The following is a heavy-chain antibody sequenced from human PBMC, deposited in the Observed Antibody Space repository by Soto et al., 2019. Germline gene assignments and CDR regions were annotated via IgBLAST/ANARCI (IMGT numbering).Heavy chain of an antibody. V-gene: IGHV4-4*02. J-gene: IGHJ3*02. CDR1: GGSISSSNW. CDR3: ARHINIVVVVAANRDAFDI. CDR2: IYHSGST. D-gene: IGHD2-15*01. Sequence: QVQLQESGPGLVKPSGTLSLPCAVSGGSISSSNWWGWVRHPPGKGLEWIGKIYHSGSTNYNPSLKSRVTISVDKSTNQFSRKLSSVTAADTAVYYCARHINIVVVVAANRDAFDIWGQGTMVTVSS.